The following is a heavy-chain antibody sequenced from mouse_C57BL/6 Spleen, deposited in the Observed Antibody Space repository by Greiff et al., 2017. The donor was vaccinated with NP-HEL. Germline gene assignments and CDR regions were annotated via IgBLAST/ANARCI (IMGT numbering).Heavy chain of an antibody. CDR1: GYTFTDYY. CDR2: INPNNGGT. CDR3: ARRQYGSSYEYCDV. Sequence: EVQLQQSGPELVKPGASVKISCKASGYTFTDYYMNWVKQSHGKSLEWIGDINPNNGGTSYNQKFKGKATLTVDKSSSTAYMELRSLTSEDSAVYYCARRQYGSSYEYCDVWGTGTTVTVSS. J-gene: IGHJ1*03. D-gene: IGHD1-1*01. V-gene: IGHV1-26*01.